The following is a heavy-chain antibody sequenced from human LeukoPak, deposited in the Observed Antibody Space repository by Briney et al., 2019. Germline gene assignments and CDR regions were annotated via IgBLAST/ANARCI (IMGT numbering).Heavy chain of an antibody. V-gene: IGHV3-48*03. Sequence: GGSLRLSCAASGFTFSSYEMKWVRQARGKGLEGVSYISSSGSNIYYADSVKGRFTISRDNAKNSLYLQMNSLRAEDTAVYYCAELGITMIGGVWGKGTTVTISS. J-gene: IGHJ6*04. CDR3: AELGITMIGGV. CDR2: ISSSGSNI. CDR1: GFTFSSYE. D-gene: IGHD3-10*02.